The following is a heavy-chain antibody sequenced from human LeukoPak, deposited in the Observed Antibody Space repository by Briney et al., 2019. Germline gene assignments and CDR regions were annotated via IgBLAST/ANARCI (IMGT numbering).Heavy chain of an antibody. CDR3: ARGDSSGYHCYFDS. J-gene: IGHJ4*02. D-gene: IGHD3-22*01. CDR2: ISSSSGTI. Sequence: GGSLRLSCAGSGFTFRRNSMNWVRQAPGRGLEWVSFISSSSGTIYYADSVKGRFTISRDNAENSLYLQMNSLRDEDTAVYYCARGDSSGYHCYFDSWGQGTLVTVSS. CDR1: GFTFRRNS. V-gene: IGHV3-48*02.